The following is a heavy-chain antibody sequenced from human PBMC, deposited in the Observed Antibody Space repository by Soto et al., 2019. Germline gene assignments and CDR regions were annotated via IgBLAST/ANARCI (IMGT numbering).Heavy chain of an antibody. CDR3: SRSGDDAFDI. CDR2: INAGNGNT. J-gene: IGHJ3*02. CDR1: GYTFTSYA. D-gene: IGHD3-10*01. Sequence: VSRKASGYTFTSYAMHWVRQAPGQRLEWMGWINAGNGNTKYSQKFQGRVTITRDTSASTAYMELSSLRSEDTALYCCSRSGDDAFDIWGQGTMVTVSS. V-gene: IGHV1-3*01.